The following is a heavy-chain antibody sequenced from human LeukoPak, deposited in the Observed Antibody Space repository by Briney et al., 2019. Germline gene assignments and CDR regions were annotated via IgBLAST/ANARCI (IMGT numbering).Heavy chain of an antibody. V-gene: IGHV3-30*04. D-gene: IGHD3-22*01. CDR1: GFTFSSYA. Sequence: GGSLRLSCAASGFTFSSYAMHWVRQAPGKGLEWVAVISYDGSNKYYADSVKGRFTISRDNSKTTLYLQMNSLRAEDTAVYYCARDLDSSGYYSLGFDYWGQGTLVTVSS. CDR2: ISYDGSNK. CDR3: ARDLDSSGYYSLGFDY. J-gene: IGHJ4*02.